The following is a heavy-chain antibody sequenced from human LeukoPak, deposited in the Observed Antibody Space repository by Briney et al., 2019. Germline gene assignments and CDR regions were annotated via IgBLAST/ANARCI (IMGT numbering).Heavy chain of an antibody. CDR3: AKEAYSYGFSVYVR. CDR2: ISGSGGST. J-gene: IGHJ4*02. V-gene: IGHV3-23*01. CDR1: GFTFNNFA. Sequence: GGSLRLSCAASGFTFNNFAMSWVRQAPGKGLEWVSAISGSGGSTYYADSVKGRFTISRDNSKNTLYLQMNSLRAEDTAVYYCAKEAYSYGFSVYVRWGQGTLVTVSS. D-gene: IGHD5-18*01.